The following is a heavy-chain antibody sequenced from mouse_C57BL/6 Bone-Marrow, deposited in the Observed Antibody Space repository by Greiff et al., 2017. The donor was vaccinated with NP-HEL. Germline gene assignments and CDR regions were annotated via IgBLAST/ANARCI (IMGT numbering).Heavy chain of an antibody. CDR2: ISDGGSYT. D-gene: IGHD2-5*01. CDR1: GFTFSSYA. J-gene: IGHJ1*03. V-gene: IGHV5-4*01. CDR3: ARALYYSNWYFDV. Sequence: EVHLVESGGGLVKPGGSLKLSCAASGFTFSSYAMSWVRQTPEKRLEWVATISDGGSYTYYPDNVKGRFTISRDNAKNNLYLQMSHLKSEDTAMYYCARALYYSNWYFDVWGTGTTVTVSS.